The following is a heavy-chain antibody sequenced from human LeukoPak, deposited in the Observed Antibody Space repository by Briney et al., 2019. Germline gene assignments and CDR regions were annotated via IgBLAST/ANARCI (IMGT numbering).Heavy chain of an antibody. D-gene: IGHD3-10*01. CDR1: GGTFSSYA. CDR3: ARDAYYYGSGSFLNWFDP. CDR2: IIPIFGTA. V-gene: IGHV1-69*13. Sequence: SVKVSCKASGGTFSSYAISWVRQAPGQGLEWMGGIIPIFGTANYAQKFQGRVTITADESTSTAYMELSSLRSEDTAVYYCARDAYYYGSGSFLNWFDPWGQGTLVTVSS. J-gene: IGHJ5*02.